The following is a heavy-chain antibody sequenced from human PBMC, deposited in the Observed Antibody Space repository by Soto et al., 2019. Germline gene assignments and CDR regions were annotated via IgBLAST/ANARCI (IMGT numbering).Heavy chain of an antibody. CDR3: AREGATIFGVVIRVMDV. J-gene: IGHJ6*02. CDR1: GFTFSSYA. D-gene: IGHD3-3*01. Sequence: VQLVESGGGVVQPGRFLRLSCAASGFTFSSYAMHWVRQAPGKGLEWVAVISYDGSNKYYADSVKGRFTISRDNSKNTLYLQMNSLRAEDTAVYYCAREGATIFGVVIRVMDVWGQGTTVTVSS. V-gene: IGHV3-30-3*01. CDR2: ISYDGSNK.